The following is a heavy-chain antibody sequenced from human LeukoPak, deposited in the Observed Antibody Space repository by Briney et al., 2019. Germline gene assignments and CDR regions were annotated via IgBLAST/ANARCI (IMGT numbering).Heavy chain of an antibody. CDR3: ARDPGMGATKYYYYYGMDV. Sequence: GGTLGLSCAASGFTFSSYAMHWVRQAPGKGLEYVSAISSNGGSTYYANSVKGRSTISRDNSKNTLYLQMGSLRAEDMAVYYCARDPGMGATKYYYYYGMDVWGQGTTVTVSS. J-gene: IGHJ6*02. V-gene: IGHV3-64*01. CDR1: GFTFSSYA. D-gene: IGHD1-26*01. CDR2: ISSNGGST.